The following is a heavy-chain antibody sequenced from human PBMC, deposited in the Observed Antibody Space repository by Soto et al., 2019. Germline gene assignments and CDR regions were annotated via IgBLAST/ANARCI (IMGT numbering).Heavy chain of an antibody. V-gene: IGHV3-9*01. J-gene: IGHJ4*02. CDR2: ISWNSGSI. CDR3: AKGPRGYSYGLADS. D-gene: IGHD5-18*01. Sequence: EVQLVESGGALVQPGRSLRLSCAASGFTFDDYAMHWVRQAPGKGLEWVSGISWNSGSIGYADSVKGRFTISRDNAKNSLYLQMNSLRAEDTAFYYCAKGPRGYSYGLADSWGQGTLVTVSS. CDR1: GFTFDDYA.